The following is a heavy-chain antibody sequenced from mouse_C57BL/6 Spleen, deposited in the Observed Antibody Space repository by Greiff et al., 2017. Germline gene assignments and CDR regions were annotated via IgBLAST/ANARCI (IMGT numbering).Heavy chain of an antibody. CDR2: IYPRSGNT. V-gene: IGHV1-81*01. J-gene: IGHJ4*01. CDR1: GYTFTSYG. Sequence: VQLQQSGAELARPGASVKLSCKASGYTFTSYGISWVKQRTGQGLEWIGEIYPRSGNTYYNEKFKGKATLTADKSSSTAYMELRSLTSEDSAVYVCARGGYYGSSYGAMDYWGQGTSVTVSS. CDR3: ARGGYYGSSYGAMDY. D-gene: IGHD1-1*01.